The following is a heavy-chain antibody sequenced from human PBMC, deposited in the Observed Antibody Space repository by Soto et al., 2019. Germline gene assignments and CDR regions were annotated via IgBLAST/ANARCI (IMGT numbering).Heavy chain of an antibody. V-gene: IGHV3-33*08. Sequence: QVQLVESGGGVVQPGRSLRLSCAASGFTFSSYGMHWVRQAPGKGLEWVAVIWYDGSDKYYADSVKGRFTISRDNSKNTLYLQMNSLRAADTAVYYCANFKGGNSVGYFDYWGQGTLVTVSS. D-gene: IGHD2-21*02. CDR1: GFTFSSYG. J-gene: IGHJ4*02. CDR3: ANFKGGNSVGYFDY. CDR2: IWYDGSDK.